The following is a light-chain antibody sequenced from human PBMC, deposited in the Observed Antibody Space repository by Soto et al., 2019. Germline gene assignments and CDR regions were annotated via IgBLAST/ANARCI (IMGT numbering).Light chain of an antibody. CDR2: GTS. V-gene: IGKV1-39*01. CDR3: QQSYSTLLIT. CDR1: QAINTY. J-gene: IGKJ5*01. Sequence: DIQMTQSPSFLSASVGDRVTISCRASQAINTYLNWYQQKPGKAPKLLIYGTSDLQNGVPSRFSGGGSGTDFTLTISSLQPEDFATYYCQQSYSTLLITFGQGTRLDVK.